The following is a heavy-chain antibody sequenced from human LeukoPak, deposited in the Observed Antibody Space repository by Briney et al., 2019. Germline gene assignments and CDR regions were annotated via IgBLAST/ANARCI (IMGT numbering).Heavy chain of an antibody. CDR2: IYYTGST. CDR3: ARHGPGYYDSSGYPEY. J-gene: IGHJ4*02. CDR1: GGSISSSSYY. Sequence: SETLSLICTVSGGSISSSSYYWGWIRQPPGKGLEWIGSIYYTGSTYFNPSLKSQVTISVDTSKNQFSLRLSSLTAADTAVYYCARHGPGYYDSSGYPEYWGQGTLVTVSS. V-gene: IGHV4-39*01. D-gene: IGHD3-22*01.